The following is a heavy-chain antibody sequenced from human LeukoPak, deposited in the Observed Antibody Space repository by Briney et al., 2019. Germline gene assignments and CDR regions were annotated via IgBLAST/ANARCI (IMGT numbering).Heavy chain of an antibody. CDR1: GFTFSTYA. CDR2: IGGSGGGT. D-gene: IGHD1-26*01. V-gene: IGHV3-23*01. CDR3: TKERATTTTFDY. J-gene: IGHJ4*02. Sequence: GSLRLSCAASGFTFSTYAMSWVRQAPGKGLEWVSLIGGSGGGTYYANSVKGRFTISRDNSKNTLYLQMDSLRTEDTAVYYCTKERATTTTFDYWGQGTLITVSS.